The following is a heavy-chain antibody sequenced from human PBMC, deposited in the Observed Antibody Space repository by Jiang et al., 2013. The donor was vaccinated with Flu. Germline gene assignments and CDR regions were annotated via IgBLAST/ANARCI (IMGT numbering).Heavy chain of an antibody. CDR1: GFTFSSYG. CDR2: IWYDGNNK. Sequence: VQLLESGGGVVQPGRSLRLSCAASGFTFSSYGMHWVRQAPGKGLEWVAVIWYDGNNKYYADSVKGRFTISRDNSKNTLYLQMNSLRAEDTAVYYCARGGNNWNYRSYFDLWGRGTLVTVSS. D-gene: IGHD1-7*01. J-gene: IGHJ2*01. V-gene: IGHV3-33*01. CDR3: ARGGNNWNYRSYFDL.